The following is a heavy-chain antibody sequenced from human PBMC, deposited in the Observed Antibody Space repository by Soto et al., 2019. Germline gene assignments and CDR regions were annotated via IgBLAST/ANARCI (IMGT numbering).Heavy chain of an antibody. CDR1: GYILTGYS. V-gene: IGHV1-2*02. J-gene: IGHJ3*01. CDR2: IDPNSGAT. D-gene: IGHD6-19*01. Sequence: QVYLVQSGAEVRRPGASVKVSCTAFGYILTGYSLHWVRQAPGQGLEWMGWIDPNSGATNSAERFHGRVSMTRDTSISAAYLELSSLRSDDTAVYYCARGGTSGWLKGAYDVWGQGTMVTVSS. CDR3: ARGGTSGWLKGAYDV.